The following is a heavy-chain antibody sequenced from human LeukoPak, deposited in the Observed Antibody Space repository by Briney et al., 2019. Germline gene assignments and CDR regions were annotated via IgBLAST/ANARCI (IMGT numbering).Heavy chain of an antibody. V-gene: IGHV3-66*01. D-gene: IGHD3-10*01. CDR2: IYSGGST. Sequence: QPGGSLRLSCAASGFTVSSNYMSWVRQAPGKGLEWVSVIYSGGSTYYADSVKGRFTISRDNSKNTLYLQMNSLRAEDTAVYYCARVRITMVRGLNWFDPWGQGTLVTVSS. CDR1: GFTVSSNY. CDR3: ARVRITMVRGLNWFDP. J-gene: IGHJ5*02.